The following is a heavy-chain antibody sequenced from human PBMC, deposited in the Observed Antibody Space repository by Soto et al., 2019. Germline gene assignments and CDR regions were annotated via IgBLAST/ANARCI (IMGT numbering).Heavy chain of an antibody. D-gene: IGHD6-19*01. V-gene: IGHV3-21*06. CDR3: ARVVALAGTHYFDP. Sequence: EVQLVESGGGLVKPGGSLRLSCAASGFTFTRYTMSWVRQAPGKGLEWVSSISSSSYIYYADSMKGRFTISRDNAKNSLYLQMNSLRPEDTAMYYCARVVALAGTHYFDPWGQGTLVTVSS. J-gene: IGHJ5*02. CDR1: GFTFTRYT. CDR2: ISSSSYI.